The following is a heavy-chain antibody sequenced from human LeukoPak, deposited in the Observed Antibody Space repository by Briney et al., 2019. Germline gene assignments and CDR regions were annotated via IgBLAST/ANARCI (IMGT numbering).Heavy chain of an antibody. CDR1: GGSFSGYY. V-gene: IGHV4-34*01. J-gene: IGHJ4*02. CDR3: ARGPNYGGNSKDFDY. D-gene: IGHD4-23*01. CDR2: INHSGST. Sequence: SETLSLTCAVYGGSFSGYYWSWIRQPPGKGLEWIGEINHSGSTNYNPSLKSRVTISVDTSKNQFSLKLSSVTAADTAVYYCARGPNYGGNSKDFDYWGQGTLVTVSS.